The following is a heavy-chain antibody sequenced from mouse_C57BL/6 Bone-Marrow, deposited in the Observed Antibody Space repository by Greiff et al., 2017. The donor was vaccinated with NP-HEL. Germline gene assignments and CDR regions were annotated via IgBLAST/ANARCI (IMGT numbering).Heavy chain of an antibody. V-gene: IGHV14-3*01. Sequence: EVKLEESVAELVRPGASVKLSCTASGFNIKNTYMHWVKQRPEQGLEWIGRIDPANGNTKYAPKFQGKATITADTSSNTAYLQLSSLTSEDTAIYYCARWRNLKSHYYAMDYWGQGTSVTVSS. CDR2: IDPANGNT. CDR1: GFNIKNTY. CDR3: ARWRNLKSHYYAMDY. D-gene: IGHD6-2*01. J-gene: IGHJ4*01.